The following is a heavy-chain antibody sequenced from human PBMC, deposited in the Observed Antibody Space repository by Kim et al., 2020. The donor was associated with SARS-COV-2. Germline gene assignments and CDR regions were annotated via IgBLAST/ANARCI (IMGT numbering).Heavy chain of an antibody. Sequence: SETLSLTCTVSGGSISSGGYYWSWIRQHPGKGLEWIGYIYYSGSTYYNPSLKRRVTISVDTSKNQFSLKLSSVTAADTAVYYCARAMGITIFGVVIVNWFDPWGQGPLVTVSS. D-gene: IGHD3-3*01. CDR1: GGSISSGGYY. V-gene: IGHV4-31*03. CDR3: ARAMGITIFGVVIVNWFDP. CDR2: IYYSGST. J-gene: IGHJ5*02.